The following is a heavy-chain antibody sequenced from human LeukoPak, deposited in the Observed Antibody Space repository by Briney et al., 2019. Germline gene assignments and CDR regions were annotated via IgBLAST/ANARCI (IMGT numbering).Heavy chain of an antibody. J-gene: IGHJ6*02. Sequence: PGGSLRLSCAASGFTFSSYSMNWVRQAPGKGLEWVSYISSSSSTIYYAASVKGRFTISRDNAKNSLYLQMNSLRAEDTAVYYCAKGDLGQQWLISYYYYGMDVWGQGTTVTVSS. V-gene: IGHV3-48*04. CDR3: AKGDLGQQWLISYYYYGMDV. CDR1: GFTFSSYS. CDR2: ISSSSSTI. D-gene: IGHD6-19*01.